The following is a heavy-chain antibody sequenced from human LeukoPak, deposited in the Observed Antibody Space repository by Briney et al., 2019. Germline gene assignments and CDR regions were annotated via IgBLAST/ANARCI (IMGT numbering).Heavy chain of an antibody. CDR3: ARLVGATDHFDY. V-gene: IGHV4-39*01. Sequence: SETLSLTCTVSDGSISSSSYYWGWIRQSPGKGLEWIGSVFYSGNTFYNPSLKSRVAIFVDTSKSLFSLKLSSVTAADTAVYYCARLVGATDHFDYWGQGTLVTVSS. D-gene: IGHD1-26*01. CDR1: DGSISSSSYY. CDR2: VFYSGNT. J-gene: IGHJ4*02.